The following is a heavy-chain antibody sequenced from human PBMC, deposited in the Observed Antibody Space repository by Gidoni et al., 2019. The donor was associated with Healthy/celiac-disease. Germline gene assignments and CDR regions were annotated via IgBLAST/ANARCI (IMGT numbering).Heavy chain of an antibody. Sequence: EVQLVESGGGVVQPGGSLRLSCAASGFTFDDYAMHWVRQVPGKGLEWVSIISGDGGSTYYADSVKGRFTISRDNSKNSLYLQMNSLRTEDTALYYCAKDIGAVAGNNYYYYYGMDVWGQGTTVTVSS. V-gene: IGHV3-43*02. D-gene: IGHD6-19*01. CDR1: GFTFDDYA. J-gene: IGHJ6*02. CDR3: AKDIGAVAGNNYYYYYGMDV. CDR2: ISGDGGST.